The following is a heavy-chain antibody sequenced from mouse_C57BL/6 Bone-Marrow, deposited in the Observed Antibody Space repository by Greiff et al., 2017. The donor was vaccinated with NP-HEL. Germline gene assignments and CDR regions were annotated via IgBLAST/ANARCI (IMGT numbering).Heavy chain of an antibody. D-gene: IGHD2-4*01. Sequence: EVKLEESGGGLVQPKGSLKLSCAASGFSFNTYAMNWVRQAPGKGLEWVARIRSKSNNYATYYADSVKDRFTISRDDSESMLYLQMNNLKTEDTAMYYCVSGGLRRGFAYWGQGTLVTVSA. J-gene: IGHJ3*01. CDR3: VSGGLRRGFAY. CDR2: IRSKSNNYAT. V-gene: IGHV10-1*01. CDR1: GFSFNTYA.